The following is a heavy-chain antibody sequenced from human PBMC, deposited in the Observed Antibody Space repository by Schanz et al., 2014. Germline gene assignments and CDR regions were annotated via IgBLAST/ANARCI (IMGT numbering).Heavy chain of an antibody. J-gene: IGHJ4*02. CDR2: IYYSGGT. CDR1: GGSINSDAFY. D-gene: IGHD6-6*01. CDR3: ARDRLAAQGIDS. V-gene: IGHV4-31*03. Sequence: QVQLQESGPGVVKPSQTLSLTCTVSGGSINSDAFYWTCIRQHPGKGLEWVGYIYYSGGTYYSPSLKSRVSISLDTSKNQFSLNLSSVTAADTAVYYCARDRLAAQGIDSWGQGTLVTVSS.